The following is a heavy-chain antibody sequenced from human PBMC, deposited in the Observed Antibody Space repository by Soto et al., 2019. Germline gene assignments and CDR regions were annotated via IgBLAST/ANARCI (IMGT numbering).Heavy chain of an antibody. J-gene: IGHJ4*02. CDR3: ARGWVVAATPYYFDY. Sequence: ASVKVSCKASGYTFSSYGISWVRQAPGQGLEWMGWISAYNGNTNYAQKLQGRVTMTTDTSTSTAYMELRSLRSDDTAAYYCARGWVVAATPYYFDYWGQGTLVTVSS. V-gene: IGHV1-18*01. D-gene: IGHD2-15*01. CDR1: GYTFSSYG. CDR2: ISAYNGNT.